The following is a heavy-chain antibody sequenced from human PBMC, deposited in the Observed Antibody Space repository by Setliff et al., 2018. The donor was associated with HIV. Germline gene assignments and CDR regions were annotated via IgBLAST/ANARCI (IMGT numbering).Heavy chain of an antibody. CDR1: GFTFSTYS. CDR2: ISSSSSYI. D-gene: IGHD6-19*01. CDR3: ARDGYGSGWYVGAFDI. V-gene: IGHV3-21*01. J-gene: IGHJ3*02. Sequence: GASVKVSCAASGFTFSTYSMNWVRQAPGKGLEWVLSISSSSSYIYYADSVKGRFTISRDNAKNSLYLQMDSLRAEDTAVYYCARDGYGSGWYVGAFDIWGQGTMVTVSS.